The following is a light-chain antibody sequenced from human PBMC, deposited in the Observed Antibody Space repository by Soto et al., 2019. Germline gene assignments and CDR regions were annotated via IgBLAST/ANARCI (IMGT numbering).Light chain of an antibody. CDR1: PSISSW. V-gene: IGKV1-5*01. CDR3: QQYNSYSPLT. Sequence: DIQMPQSPSTLSASVGDRVTITCRASPSISSWLAWYQQKPGKAPKLLLYDASSLESGVPARVSGSGSGTEFTPTNSRLQPDDFATYYCQQYNSYSPLTVGGGTKVEIK. CDR2: DAS. J-gene: IGKJ4*01.